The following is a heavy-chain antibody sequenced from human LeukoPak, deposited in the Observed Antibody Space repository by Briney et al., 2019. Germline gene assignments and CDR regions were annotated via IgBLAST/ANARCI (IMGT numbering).Heavy chain of an antibody. CDR3: ARLTGDRDAFDI. J-gene: IGHJ3*02. CDR2: MNPNSGNT. CDR1: GYTFTSYD. D-gene: IGHD7-27*01. V-gene: IGHV1-8*03. Sequence: GASVKVSCKASGYTFTSYDINWVRQATGQGLEWMGWMNPNSGNTGYAQKFQGRVTITRNTSISTAYMELSSLRSDDTAVYYCARLTGDRDAFDIWGQGTMVTVSS.